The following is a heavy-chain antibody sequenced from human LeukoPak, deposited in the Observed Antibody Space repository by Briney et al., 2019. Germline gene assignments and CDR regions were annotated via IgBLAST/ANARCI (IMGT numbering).Heavy chain of an antibody. Sequence: PSETLSLTCTVSGGSISSGDYYWSWIRQPPGKGLEWIGYIYYSGSTYYNPSLKSRVTISVDTSKNQFSLKLSSVTAADTAVYYCASYCSGGSCYHWFDPWGQGTLVTVSS. CDR3: ASYCSGGSCYHWFDP. CDR2: IYYSGST. V-gene: IGHV4-30-4*01. J-gene: IGHJ5*02. CDR1: GGSISSGDYY. D-gene: IGHD2-15*01.